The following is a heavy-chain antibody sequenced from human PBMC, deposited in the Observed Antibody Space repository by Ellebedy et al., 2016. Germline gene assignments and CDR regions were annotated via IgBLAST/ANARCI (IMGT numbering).Heavy chain of an antibody. Sequence: GGSLRLSCAASGFTFSNYWMNWVRQAPGKGLEWVASIKQDGSQIYYVDSVKGRFTISRDNAKSSLFPQMNSLRAEDTAVYYCARDREPTYGDSTAGYYYYGMDVWGQGTTVTVSS. D-gene: IGHD4-17*01. V-gene: IGHV3-7*01. CDR1: GFTFSNYW. CDR3: ARDREPTYGDSTAGYYYYGMDV. J-gene: IGHJ6*02. CDR2: IKQDGSQI.